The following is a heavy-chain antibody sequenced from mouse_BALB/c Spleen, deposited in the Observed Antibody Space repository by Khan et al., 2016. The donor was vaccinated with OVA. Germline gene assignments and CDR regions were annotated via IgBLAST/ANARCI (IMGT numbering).Heavy chain of an antibody. CDR3: TRGAYNGLFAY. CDR1: GFNIKDTY. CDR2: IDPANGNV. V-gene: IGHV14-3*02. Sequence: EVQLKQSGAEFVKPGASVKLSCTASGFNIKDTYMHWINQRPQQGLVWIGRIDPANGNVKYDPKFQDKATIAADASSNTAYLHLSSLTSEDTAVYYCTRGAYNGLFAYGGQGTLVTITA. J-gene: IGHJ3*01. D-gene: IGHD2-10*01.